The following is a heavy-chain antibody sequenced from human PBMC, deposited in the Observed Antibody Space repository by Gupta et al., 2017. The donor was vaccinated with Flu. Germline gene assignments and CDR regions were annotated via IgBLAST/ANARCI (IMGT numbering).Heavy chain of an antibody. D-gene: IGHD4-17*01. J-gene: IGHJ5*01. CDR1: GFTLSDYW. CDR2: INRDGSVI. Sequence: VQLVESGGGLVQPGGSLRLSCGASGFTLSDYWLRWVPQAPGNVPELGANINRDGSVINYMDFVSGLFTISRDNAKNAVYCQMNSLRVDDTAVYYCARDVGSGDYDSWGQGTLVTVSS. V-gene: IGHV3-7*01. CDR3: ARDVGSGDYDS.